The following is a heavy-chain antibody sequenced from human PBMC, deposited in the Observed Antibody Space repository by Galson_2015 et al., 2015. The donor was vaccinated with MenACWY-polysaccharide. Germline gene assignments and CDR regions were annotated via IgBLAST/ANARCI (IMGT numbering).Heavy chain of an antibody. Sequence: SETLSLTCTVSGGSISPSSYYWGWIRQPPGKGLEWIGSVYYTGSGSAYYNPSLKSRVAISVDTSNNQFSLRLSSVTAADTAVYFCARERYIGSASGAAFGYWGQ. CDR1: GGSISPSSYY. J-gene: IGHJ4*02. V-gene: IGHV4-39*07. CDR2: VYYTGSGSA. D-gene: IGHD1-26*01. CDR3: ARERYIGSASGAAFGY.